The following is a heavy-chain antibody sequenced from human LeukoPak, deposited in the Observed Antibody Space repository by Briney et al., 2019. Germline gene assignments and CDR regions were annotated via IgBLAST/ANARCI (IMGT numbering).Heavy chain of an antibody. CDR3: ARDLGLLRRHSTPTLSSGGDY. D-gene: IGHD3-22*01. V-gene: IGHV1-69*13. Sequence: VKVSCKASGGTFSSYAISWVRQAPGQGLEWMGGIIPIFGTANYAQKFQGRVTITADESTSTACMELSSLRSEDTAVYYCARDLGLLRRHSTPTLSSGGDYWGQGTLVTVSS. J-gene: IGHJ4*02. CDR2: IIPIFGTA. CDR1: GGTFSSYA.